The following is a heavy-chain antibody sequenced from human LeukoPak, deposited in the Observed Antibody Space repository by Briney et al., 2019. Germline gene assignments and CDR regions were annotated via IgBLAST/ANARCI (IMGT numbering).Heavy chain of an antibody. CDR2: INHSGST. J-gene: IGHJ3*02. V-gene: IGHV4-34*01. CDR3: ARYSSGWYNNAFDI. D-gene: IGHD6-19*01. CDR1: GGSFSGYY. Sequence: SETLSLTCAVYGGSFSGYYWSWIRQPPGKGLEWIGEINHSGSTNYNPSLKSRVTISVDTSKNQFSLKLSSVTAADTAVYYCARYSSGWYNNAFDIWGQGTMVTVSS.